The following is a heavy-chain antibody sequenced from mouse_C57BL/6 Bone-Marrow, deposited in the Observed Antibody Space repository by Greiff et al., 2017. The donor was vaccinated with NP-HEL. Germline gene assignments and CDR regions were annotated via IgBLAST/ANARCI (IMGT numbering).Heavy chain of an antibody. D-gene: IGHD1-3*01. V-gene: IGHV1-64*01. Sequence: QVQLKQPGAELVKPGASVKLSCKASGYTFTSYWMHWVKQRPGQGLEWIGMIHPNSGSTNYNEKFKSKATLTVDKSSSTAYMQLSSLTSEDSAVYYCTRYLTSHAMDYWGQGTSVTVSS. J-gene: IGHJ4*01. CDR1: GYTFTSYW. CDR2: IHPNSGST. CDR3: TRYLTSHAMDY.